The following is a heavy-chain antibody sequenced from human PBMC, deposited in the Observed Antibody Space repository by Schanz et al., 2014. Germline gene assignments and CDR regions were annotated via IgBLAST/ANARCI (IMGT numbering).Heavy chain of an antibody. D-gene: IGHD6-19*01. Sequence: QVQLVQSAPEVKKPGASVKVSCKASGYSFTTYGLNWVRQAPGQGPEWMGWISAFDDKTDYAQNFQGRLIMTTDTSTTTAYLELRSLTSDDTAVYYCAASSGWHPSTDYWGQGTLVTVSS. CDR2: ISAFDDKT. CDR1: GYSFTTYG. CDR3: AASSGWHPSTDY. J-gene: IGHJ4*02. V-gene: IGHV1-18*01.